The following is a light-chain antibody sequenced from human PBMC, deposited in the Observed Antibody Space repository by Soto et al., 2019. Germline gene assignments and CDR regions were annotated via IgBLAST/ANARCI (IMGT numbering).Light chain of an antibody. J-gene: IGKJ4*01. Sequence: EIVLTQSPGTLSLSPGERATLSCRASQSISSNDLAWFQQKPCQAPRLLIYGASTRATGIPDRFGGSGSGTDFTLTISSLEPEDFALYHCLQYDTSPLTFGGGTKVELK. CDR2: GAS. CDR3: LQYDTSPLT. CDR1: QSISSND. V-gene: IGKV3-20*01.